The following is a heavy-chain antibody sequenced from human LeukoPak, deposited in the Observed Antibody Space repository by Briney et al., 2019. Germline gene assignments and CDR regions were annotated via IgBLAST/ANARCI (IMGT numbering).Heavy chain of an antibody. D-gene: IGHD1-14*01. V-gene: IGHV1-18*04. CDR1: GYNFSNFG. CDR2: ISAHNENI. J-gene: IGHJ4*02. CDR3: ARDQTSFSGFPPGY. Sequence: GASVKVSCKTSGYNFSNFGLSWVRQAPGQGLEWLGWISAHNENIHYAQSLQDRLTMTTDTSTSTAYMELRSLRSDDTAVYYCARDQTSFSGFPPGYWGQGTLVSVSS.